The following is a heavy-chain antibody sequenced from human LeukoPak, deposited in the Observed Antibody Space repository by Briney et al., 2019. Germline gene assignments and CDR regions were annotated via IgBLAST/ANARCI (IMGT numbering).Heavy chain of an antibody. CDR2: ISTNGGST. D-gene: IGHD6-19*01. CDR1: GFTFSNYA. Sequence: GGSLRLSCSASGFTFSNYAMHWVRQAPGKGLEYVSAISTNGGSTYYADSVKGRFTISRDNSKNTLYLQMSSLRAEDTAVFYCVKAIPGSSGCSPYYYGMDVLGQGTTVTVSS. V-gene: IGHV3-64D*06. J-gene: IGHJ6*02. CDR3: VKAIPGSSGCSPYYYGMDV.